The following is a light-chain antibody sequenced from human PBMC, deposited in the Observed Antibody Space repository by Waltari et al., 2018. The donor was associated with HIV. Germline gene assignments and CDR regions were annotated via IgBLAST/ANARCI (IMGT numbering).Light chain of an antibody. Sequence: FVLTQPHSVSESPGKTVTISCTRNSGNIATNYVQWYQQRPGSSPTTVIYEDNQRPSAVPDRFSGSIDSSSNAAALTISGLETDDEADYYCQSYDNNDVIFGGGTRLTVL. CDR2: EDN. V-gene: IGLV6-57*01. J-gene: IGLJ2*01. CDR3: QSYDNNDVI. CDR1: SGNIATNY.